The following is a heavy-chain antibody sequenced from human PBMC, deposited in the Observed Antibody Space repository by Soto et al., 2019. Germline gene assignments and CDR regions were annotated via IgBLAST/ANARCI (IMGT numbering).Heavy chain of an antibody. CDR3: ATGRVDLLY. D-gene: IGHD2-15*01. CDR2: IKSKTDGGTT. V-gene: IGHV3-15*07. J-gene: IGHJ4*02. CDR1: GFTFSYAW. Sequence: EVQLVESGGDLAKPGGSLRLSCAVSGFTFSYAWMNWVRQAPGKGLGWVGRIKSKTDGGTTDYAAPVKGRFTISRDDSRNMVFLQMNSLGTEDTAVYYCATGRVDLLYWGQGTRVTVSS.